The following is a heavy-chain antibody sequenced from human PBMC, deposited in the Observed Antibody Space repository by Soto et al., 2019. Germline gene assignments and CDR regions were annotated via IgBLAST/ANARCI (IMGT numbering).Heavy chain of an antibody. Sequence: AAVKVSYKASGYTFTSYGISWVRQAPGQGLEWMGWISAYNGNTNYAQKFQGRVTMTTDTSTSTAYMELRGLRSDDTAVYYCAREGGPDYYYYGMDVWGQGTTVTVSS. CDR1: GYTFTSYG. J-gene: IGHJ6*02. V-gene: IGHV1-18*04. D-gene: IGHD3-16*01. CDR2: ISAYNGNT. CDR3: AREGGPDYYYYGMDV.